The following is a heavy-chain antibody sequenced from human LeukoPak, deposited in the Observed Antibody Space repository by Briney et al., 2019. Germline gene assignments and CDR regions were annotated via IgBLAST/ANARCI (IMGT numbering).Heavy chain of an antibody. Sequence: GGSLRLSCAASGFTFSSYAMSWVRQAPGKGLEWVSAISNSGGGTYYADSVKGRFTISRDNSKNTLYLQMKSLRAEDTAVYYCAKDRDLYYDFWSGYYSSWGQGTLVTVSS. V-gene: IGHV3-23*01. D-gene: IGHD3-3*01. J-gene: IGHJ5*02. CDR1: GFTFSSYA. CDR2: ISNSGGGT. CDR3: AKDRDLYYDFWSGYYSS.